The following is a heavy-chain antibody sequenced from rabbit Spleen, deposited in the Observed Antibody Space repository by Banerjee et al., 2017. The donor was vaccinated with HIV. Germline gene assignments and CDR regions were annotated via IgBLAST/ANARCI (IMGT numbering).Heavy chain of an antibody. D-gene: IGHD6-1*01. J-gene: IGHJ4*01. CDR1: GFSFSNKAV. CDR2: IRAGGSGDT. Sequence: EQLVESGGGLVQPAGSLTLTCKASGFSFSNKAVMCWVRQAPGKGLEWIACIRAGGSGDTYYASWAKGRFTISKTSSTTVTLQMASLTAADTAAYFCARGYDGYSYAINLWGPGTLVTVS. V-gene: IGHV1S45*01. CDR3: ARGYDGYSYAINL.